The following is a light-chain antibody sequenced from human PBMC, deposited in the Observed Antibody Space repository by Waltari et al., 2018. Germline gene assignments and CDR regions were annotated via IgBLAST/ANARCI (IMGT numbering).Light chain of an antibody. CDR2: GAS. Sequence: DIQMTQSPSSLSASVGDRVTITCRASQSISSYFNWYQQKPGKAPKLLIYGASSLRGGAPSRFSGSRSGTDFTLTISSLQPEDFASYYCQQTYSSPLTFGPGTKLDIK. CDR1: QSISSY. V-gene: IGKV1-39*01. J-gene: IGKJ3*01. CDR3: QQTYSSPLT.